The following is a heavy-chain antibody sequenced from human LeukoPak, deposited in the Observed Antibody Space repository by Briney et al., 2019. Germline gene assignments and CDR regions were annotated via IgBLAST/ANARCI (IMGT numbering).Heavy chain of an antibody. CDR2: ISGSGGST. CDR3: AKAGYSSGWLYGWFDP. V-gene: IGHV3-23*01. Sequence: GGSLRLSCAASGFTFSTYGMSWVRQAPGKGLEWVSAISGSGGSTYYADSVKGRFTTSRDNSKNTLYLQMNSLRAEDTAVYYCAKAGYSSGWLYGWFDPWGQGTLVTVSS. D-gene: IGHD6-19*01. CDR1: GFTFSTYG. J-gene: IGHJ5*02.